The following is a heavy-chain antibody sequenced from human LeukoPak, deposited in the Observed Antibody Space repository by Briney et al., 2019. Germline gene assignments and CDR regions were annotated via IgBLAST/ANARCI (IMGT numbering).Heavy chain of an antibody. Sequence: ASVKVSCKASGYTFTSYDINWVRQATGQGLEWMGWMNPNSGNTGYAQKFQGRVTMTRNTSISTAYMELSSLRSEDTAVYYCARVRARGSAPDYWGQGTLVTVSS. CDR3: ARVRARGSAPDY. V-gene: IGHV1-8*01. J-gene: IGHJ4*02. CDR2: MNPNSGNT. CDR1: GYTFTSYD. D-gene: IGHD6-25*01.